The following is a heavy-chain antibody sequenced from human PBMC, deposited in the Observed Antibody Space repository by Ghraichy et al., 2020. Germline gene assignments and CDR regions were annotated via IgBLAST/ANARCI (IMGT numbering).Heavy chain of an antibody. Sequence: GGSLRLSCAASGFTFSSYWMSWVRQAPGKGLEWVANIKQDGSEKYYVDSVKGRFTISRDNAKNSLYLQMNSLRAEDTAVYYCARFGQLVLSYYYYGMDVWGQGTTVTVSS. CDR3: ARFGQLVLSYYYYGMDV. CDR2: IKQDGSEK. CDR1: GFTFSSYW. J-gene: IGHJ6*02. D-gene: IGHD6-13*01. V-gene: IGHV3-7*01.